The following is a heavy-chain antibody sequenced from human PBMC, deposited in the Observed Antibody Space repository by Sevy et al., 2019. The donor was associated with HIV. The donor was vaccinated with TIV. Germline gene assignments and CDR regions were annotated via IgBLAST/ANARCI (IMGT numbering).Heavy chain of an antibody. CDR1: GGSFSGYY. J-gene: IGHJ5*02. D-gene: IGHD2-2*01. V-gene: IGHV4-34*01. Sequence: SETLSLTCAVRGGSFSGYYWNWIRQPPGKGLEWIGEINHSGSTNYNPSLKSRVTISVDTSKNQFSLKLSSVTAADTAVYYCARSPPIVVVPGAPSWFDPWGQGTLVTVSS. CDR3: ARSPPIVVVPGAPSWFDP. CDR2: INHSGST.